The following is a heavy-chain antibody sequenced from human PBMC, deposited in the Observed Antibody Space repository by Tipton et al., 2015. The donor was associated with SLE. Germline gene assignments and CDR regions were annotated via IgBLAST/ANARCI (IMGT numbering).Heavy chain of an antibody. CDR1: GDSINNYY. CDR3: ARNTAYYVPDY. D-gene: IGHD3-9*01. J-gene: IGHJ4*02. V-gene: IGHV4-59*08. CDR2: VYFSGNT. Sequence: TLSLTCTVSGDSINNYYWSWIRQPLGRGLEYIGHVYFSGNTNYNPSLNSRVTISADTSKNQISLKLNSVTAADTAVYYCARNTAYYVPDYWGRGTLVTVSS.